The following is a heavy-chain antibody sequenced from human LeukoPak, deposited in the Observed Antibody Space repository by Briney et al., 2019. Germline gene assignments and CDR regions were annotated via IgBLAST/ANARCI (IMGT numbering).Heavy chain of an antibody. Sequence: PGGSLRLSCAGSGLTFDEYAMHWVRQPPGKGLEWVSGISWNSGSIAYADSVKGRFTISRDNGKNLLFLQMSSLRAADTALYYCAKGHCSSSSCFPNYYYYMDVWGKGTTVTVSS. CDR2: ISWNSGSI. V-gene: IGHV3-9*01. D-gene: IGHD2-15*01. J-gene: IGHJ6*03. CDR3: AKGHCSSSSCFPNYYYYMDV. CDR1: GLTFDEYA.